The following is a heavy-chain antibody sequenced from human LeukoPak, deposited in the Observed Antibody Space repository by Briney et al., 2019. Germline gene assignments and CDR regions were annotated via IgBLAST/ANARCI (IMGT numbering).Heavy chain of an antibody. Sequence: GGSLRLSCAASGFTFSSYAMSWVRQAPGKGLEWVSAISGSGGSTYYADSVKGRFTISRDNSKNTLYLQMNSLRAEDTAVYYCAEPHYSSSWYYFDYWGQGTLVTVSS. CDR3: AEPHYSSSWYYFDY. CDR1: GFTFSSYA. J-gene: IGHJ4*02. D-gene: IGHD6-13*01. V-gene: IGHV3-23*01. CDR2: ISGSGGST.